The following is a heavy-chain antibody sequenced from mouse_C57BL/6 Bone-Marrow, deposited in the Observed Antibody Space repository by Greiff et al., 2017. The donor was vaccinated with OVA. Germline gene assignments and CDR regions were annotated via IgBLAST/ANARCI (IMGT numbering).Heavy chain of an antibody. J-gene: IGHJ4*01. CDR2: IWGDGST. CDR1: GFSLTSSG. V-gene: IGHV2-3*01. D-gene: IGHD2-3*01. CDR3: AKAGDGYPYAMDY. Sequence: QVQLQQSGPGLVAPSQSLSITCTVSGFSLTSSGVSWVRQPPGKGLAWLGVIWGDGSTNYHTALISRLSISKDTAKSQVFLKLNSRQTDDTATYYCAKAGDGYPYAMDYWGQGTSVTVSS.